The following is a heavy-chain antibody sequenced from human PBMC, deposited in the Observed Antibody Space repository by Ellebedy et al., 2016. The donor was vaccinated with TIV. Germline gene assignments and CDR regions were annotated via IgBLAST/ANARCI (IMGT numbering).Heavy chain of an antibody. D-gene: IGHD3-16*02. Sequence: ASVKVSCXASGYTFTSYGISWVRQAPGQGLEWMGWISAYNGNTNYAQKLQGRVTMTTDTSTSTAYMELRSLRSDDTAVYYCARETPLDDYIWGSYRYFRFDPWGQGTLVTVSS. CDR1: GYTFTSYG. CDR3: ARETPLDDYIWGSYRYFRFDP. J-gene: IGHJ5*02. V-gene: IGHV1-18*01. CDR2: ISAYNGNT.